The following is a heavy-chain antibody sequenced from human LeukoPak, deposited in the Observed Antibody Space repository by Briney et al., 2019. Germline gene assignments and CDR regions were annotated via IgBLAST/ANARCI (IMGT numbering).Heavy chain of an antibody. Sequence: SGPTLAKPTQTLTLTCTFSGFSLSTSGVGVGWIRQPPGKALEWLALIYWNDDKRYSPSLKSRLTITKDTSKNQVVLTMTNMDPADTATYYCAHSRGFYEISPFDYWGQGTLVTVSS. J-gene: IGHJ4*02. CDR3: AHSRGFYEISPFDY. D-gene: IGHD3-16*01. CDR1: GFSLSTSGVG. CDR2: IYWNDDK. V-gene: IGHV2-5*01.